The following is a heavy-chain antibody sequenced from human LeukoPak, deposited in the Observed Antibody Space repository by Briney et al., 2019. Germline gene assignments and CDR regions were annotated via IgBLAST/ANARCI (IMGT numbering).Heavy chain of an antibody. CDR3: ARERGHCSSSSCAYYNYYMDV. CDR2: ISSSGSSI. V-gene: IGHV3-11*04. Sequence: GGSLRLSCAASGFTFSDYYLSWIRQAPGKGLEWVSYISSSGSSIYYADSVKGRFTISRGNAKNSLFLQMNSLRAEDTAVYYCARERGHCSSSSCAYYNYYMDVWGKGTTVTVSS. J-gene: IGHJ6*03. CDR1: GFTFSDYY. D-gene: IGHD2-2*01.